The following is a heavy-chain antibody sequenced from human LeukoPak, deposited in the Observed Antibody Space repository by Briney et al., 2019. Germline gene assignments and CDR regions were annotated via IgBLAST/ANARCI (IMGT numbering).Heavy chain of an antibody. Sequence: SETLSLTCTVSGGSISSYYWSWIRQPPGKGLEWIAYISDIGSTNYNPSLKSRVTISVDTSKNQFSLKLSSVTAADTAVYYCARWRGYSYGLPWFDPWGQGTLVTVSS. CDR1: GGSISSYY. D-gene: IGHD5-18*01. V-gene: IGHV4-59*12. CDR2: ISDIGST. CDR3: ARWRGYSYGLPWFDP. J-gene: IGHJ5*02.